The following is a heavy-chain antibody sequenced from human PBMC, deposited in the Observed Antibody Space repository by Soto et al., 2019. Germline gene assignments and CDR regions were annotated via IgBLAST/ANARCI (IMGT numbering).Heavy chain of an antibody. CDR3: ARDKGDYFTPSGVNYGMDV. V-gene: IGHV1-2*04. CDR2: INPNSGGT. J-gene: IGHJ6*02. Sequence: ASVKVSCKASGYTFTGYYMHWVRQAPGQGLEWMGWINPNSGGTNYAQKFQGWVTVTRDTSISTAYMELSRLRSDDTAVYYCARDKGDYFTPSGVNYGMDVWGQGTTVTVS. CDR1: GYTFTGYY. D-gene: IGHD4-17*01.